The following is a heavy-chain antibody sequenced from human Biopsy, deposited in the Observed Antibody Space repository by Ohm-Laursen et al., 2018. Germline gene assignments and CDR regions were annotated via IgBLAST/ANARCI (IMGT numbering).Heavy chain of an antibody. CDR3: ARGEYSSSIFDH. V-gene: IGHV4-59*12. CDR2: IYFTGST. D-gene: IGHD6-6*01. J-gene: IGHJ4*02. Sequence: TLSLTCTVSGGSIINNYWSWTRQPPGKGLEWIGYIYFTGSTNYNPSLKSRVTISVDTSKKQLSLKVRSVTAADTAVYYCARGEYSSSIFDHWGQGTLVTVSS. CDR1: GGSIINNY.